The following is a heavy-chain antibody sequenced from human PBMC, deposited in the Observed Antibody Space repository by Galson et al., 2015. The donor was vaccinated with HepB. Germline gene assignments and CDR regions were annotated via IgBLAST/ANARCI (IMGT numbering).Heavy chain of an antibody. CDR3: ARDQAPGGGATTSWFDP. CDR2: ISSSSSYI. D-gene: IGHD1-26*01. J-gene: IGHJ5*02. CDR1: GFTFSSYS. Sequence: SLRLSCAASGFTFSSYSMNWVRQAPGKGLEWVSSISSSSSYIYYADSVKGRFTISRDNAKNSLYLQMNSLRAEDTAVYYCARDQAPGGGATTSWFDPWGQGTLVTVSS. V-gene: IGHV3-21*01.